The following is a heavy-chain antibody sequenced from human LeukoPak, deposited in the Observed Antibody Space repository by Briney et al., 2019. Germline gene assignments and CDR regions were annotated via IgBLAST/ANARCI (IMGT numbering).Heavy chain of an antibody. CDR3: AKGHYDFWSGTSDYYGMDV. CDR1: EFTFSNYW. J-gene: IGHJ6*02. D-gene: IGHD3-3*01. Sequence: QPGGSLRLSCAASEFTFSNYWMSWVRQAPGKGLEWVANIKKDGSEKYYADSVKGRFTISRDNAKNSVYLQMNSLRAEDTAVYYCAKGHYDFWSGTSDYYGMDVWGQGTTVTVSS. V-gene: IGHV3-7*03. CDR2: IKKDGSEK.